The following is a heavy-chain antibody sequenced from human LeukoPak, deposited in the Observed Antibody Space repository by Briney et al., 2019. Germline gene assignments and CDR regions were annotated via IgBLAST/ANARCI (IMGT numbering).Heavy chain of an antibody. D-gene: IGHD3-9*01. J-gene: IGHJ5*02. Sequence: GGSLRLSCAASGFTFDGYAMHWVRQAPGKGLEWVSLISGDGGSTYYADSVKGRFTISRDNSKNSLYLQMNSLRTEDTALYYCAKDPSFDWLLSNWFDPWGQGTLVTVSS. CDR3: AKDPSFDWLLSNWFDP. V-gene: IGHV3-43*02. CDR2: ISGDGGST. CDR1: GFTFDGYA.